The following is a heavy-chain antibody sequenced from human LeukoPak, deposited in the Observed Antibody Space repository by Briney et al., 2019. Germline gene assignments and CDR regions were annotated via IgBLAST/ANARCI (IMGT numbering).Heavy chain of an antibody. D-gene: IGHD3-10*01. CDR1: GFTFNNYP. CDR3: ARDPRTGSPDYFDY. CDR2: IGYDGRFK. J-gene: IGHJ4*02. V-gene: IGHV3-30*04. Sequence: GTSLRLSCATSGFTFNNYPMHWVRQAPGKALEWVAVIGYDGRFKFHSDSVKGRFTISRDDSKNTLYLQMNSLRPEDTAVYYCARDPRTGSPDYFDYWGQGTLVTVST.